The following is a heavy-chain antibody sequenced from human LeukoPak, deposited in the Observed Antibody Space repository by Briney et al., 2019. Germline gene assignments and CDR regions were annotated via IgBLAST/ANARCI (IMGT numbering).Heavy chain of an antibody. J-gene: IGHJ4*02. CDR1: KFTFSHYG. CDR3: AKDAQRGFDYSNSPEY. V-gene: IGHV3-33*06. Sequence: GGSLRLSCAASKFTFSHYGMHWVRQAPGKGLQWVAVIWSDGSNQYYADSVKGRFTISRDNSNNMVYLQMNSLRADDTGVYYCAKDAQRGFDYSNSPEYWGQGALVTVSS. CDR2: IWSDGSNQ. D-gene: IGHD4-11*01.